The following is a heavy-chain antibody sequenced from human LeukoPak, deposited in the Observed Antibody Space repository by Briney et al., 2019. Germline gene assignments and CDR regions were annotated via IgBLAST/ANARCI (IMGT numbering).Heavy chain of an antibody. Sequence: GGSLRLSCAASGFTFSNYAMSWVRQAPGKGLEWVAVISYDGSNKYYADSVKGRFTISRDNSKNTLYLQMNSPRAEDTAVYYCAREGYCGGDCYSNYFDYWGQGTLVTVSS. D-gene: IGHD2-21*02. CDR2: ISYDGSNK. CDR3: AREGYCGGDCYSNYFDY. CDR1: GFTFSNYA. V-gene: IGHV3-30-3*01. J-gene: IGHJ4*02.